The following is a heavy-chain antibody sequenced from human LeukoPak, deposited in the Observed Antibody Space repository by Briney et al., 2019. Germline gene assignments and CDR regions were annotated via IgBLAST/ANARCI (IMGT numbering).Heavy chain of an antibody. CDR1: GGPISSYY. D-gene: IGHD5-24*01. V-gene: IGHV4-59*01. J-gene: IGHJ6*03. Sequence: SETLSLTCIVSGGPISSYYWSWIRQTPGKGLEWIGDIFYRGTTNYNPSLKSRVTMSVDTTNNQFSLKLSSVTAADTAIYYCARTGDGYNYYNYYYMDVWGKGATVTVSS. CDR2: IFYRGTT. CDR3: ARTGDGYNYYNYYYMDV.